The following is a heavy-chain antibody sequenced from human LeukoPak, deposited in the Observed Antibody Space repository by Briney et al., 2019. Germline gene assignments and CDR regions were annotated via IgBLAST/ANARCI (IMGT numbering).Heavy chain of an antibody. V-gene: IGHV3-30*18. D-gene: IGHD3-10*01. CDR3: AKELLKSYYYGSGSYSFDY. Sequence: SGGSLRLSCAVSGFTFRSYGMHWVRQAPGKGWEWVAIISFDGKSTYLADSVKGRVTISRDISKNTLDLQVNSLRADDRAVYYCAKELLKSYYYGSGSYSFDYWGQGTLVTVSS. CDR1: GFTFRSYG. CDR2: ISFDGKST. J-gene: IGHJ4*02.